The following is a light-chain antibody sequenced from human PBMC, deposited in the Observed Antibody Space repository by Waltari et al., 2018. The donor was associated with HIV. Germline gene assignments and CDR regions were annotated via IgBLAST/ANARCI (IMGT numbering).Light chain of an antibody. Sequence: QSVVTQPPSASGTPGQNISISCSGDISNLGGNFVYWNQQPPGTAPPLLLYRNDQRPSGVPDRFSGSKSATSASLAISGLRSEDEAYYHCSTWDNSLSHWVFGGGTKVTVL. CDR1: ISNLGGNF. V-gene: IGLV1-47*01. CDR2: RND. CDR3: STWDNSLSHWV. J-gene: IGLJ3*02.